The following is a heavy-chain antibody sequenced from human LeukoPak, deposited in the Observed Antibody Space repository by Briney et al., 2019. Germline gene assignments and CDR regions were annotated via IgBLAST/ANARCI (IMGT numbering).Heavy chain of an antibody. CDR1: GGSISSSSYY. CDR2: IYYSGST. D-gene: IGHD4-23*01. Sequence: SETLSLTCTVSGGSISSSSYYWGWIRQPPGKGLEWIGSIYYSGSTYYNPSLKSRVTIPVDTSKNQFSLKLSSVTAADTAVYYCARVCRTTVVTHRYFDYWGRGTLVTVSS. V-gene: IGHV4-39*07. J-gene: IGHJ4*02. CDR3: ARVCRTTVVTHRYFDY.